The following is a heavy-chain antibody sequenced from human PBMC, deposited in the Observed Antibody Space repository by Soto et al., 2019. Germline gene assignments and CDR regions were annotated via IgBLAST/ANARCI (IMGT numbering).Heavy chain of an antibody. Sequence: ASVKVSCKASGYTFTSYYVHWVRQAPGQGLEWMGIINPSGGSTSYAQKFQGRVTMTRDTSTSTVYMELSSLRSEDTAVYYCARAGLVRGFDYWGQGTLVTVSS. CDR2: INPSGGST. CDR3: ARAGLVRGFDY. V-gene: IGHV1-46*01. D-gene: IGHD3-10*01. J-gene: IGHJ4*02. CDR1: GYTFTSYY.